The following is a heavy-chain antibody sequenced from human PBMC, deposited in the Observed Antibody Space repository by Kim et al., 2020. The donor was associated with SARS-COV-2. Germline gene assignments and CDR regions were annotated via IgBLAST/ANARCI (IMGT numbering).Heavy chain of an antibody. V-gene: IGHV1-24*01. CDR3: ATDMYDSSGYYPYYFDY. Sequence: FQGRVTMTEDTSTDTAYMELSSLRSEDTAVYYCATDMYDSSGYYPYYFDYWGQGTLVTVSS. D-gene: IGHD3-22*01. J-gene: IGHJ4*02.